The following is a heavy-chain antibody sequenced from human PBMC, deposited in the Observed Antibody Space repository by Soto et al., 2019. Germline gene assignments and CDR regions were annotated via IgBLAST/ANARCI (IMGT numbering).Heavy chain of an antibody. V-gene: IGHV4-39*01. D-gene: IGHD5-12*01. CDR3: ARQEYSGYDWGGWFDP. CDR1: GGSISSSSYY. Sequence: QLQLQESGPGLVKPSETLSLTCTVSGGSISSSSYYWGWIRQPPGKGLEWIGSIYYSGSTYYNPSLKSRVPISVDTSKNQFSLKLSSVTAADTAVYYCARQEYSGYDWGGWFDPWGQGTLVTVSS. CDR2: IYYSGST. J-gene: IGHJ5*02.